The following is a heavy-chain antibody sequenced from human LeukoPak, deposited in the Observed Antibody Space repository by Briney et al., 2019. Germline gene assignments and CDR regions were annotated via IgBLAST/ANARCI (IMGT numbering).Heavy chain of an antibody. Sequence: GGSLRLSCEDSGFSFSNYAMSWVRQAPGKGLEWVSAISATGVSTYYADSVKGRFTISRDNSKNTLYLQMNSLRAEDTAVYYCAKKAYGSGNFDYWGQGTLVTVSS. CDR1: GFSFSNYA. CDR3: AKKAYGSGNFDY. CDR2: ISATGVST. D-gene: IGHD3-10*01. J-gene: IGHJ4*02. V-gene: IGHV3-23*01.